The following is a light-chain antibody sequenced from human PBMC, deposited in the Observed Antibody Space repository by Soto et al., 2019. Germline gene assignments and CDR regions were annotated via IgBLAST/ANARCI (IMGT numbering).Light chain of an antibody. CDR1: QSVSSN. CDR3: QQYQNWPLT. CDR2: GAS. Sequence: EIVMTQSPATLSVSPGEAATLSCRASQSVSSNFAGYQQKPGQDPRLLIYGASTRATGIPARFNGSEYGTEFTLSISSLQSEDVAVYYCQQYQNWPLTFGGGTKVEIK. J-gene: IGKJ4*01. V-gene: IGKV3-15*01.